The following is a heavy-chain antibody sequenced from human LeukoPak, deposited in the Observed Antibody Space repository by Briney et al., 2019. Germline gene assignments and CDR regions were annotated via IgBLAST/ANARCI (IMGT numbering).Heavy chain of an antibody. CDR1: GYTFTGYY. V-gene: IGHV1-2*02. CDR3: ARDSSSGYYDY. CDR2: INPNSGGT. J-gene: IGHJ4*02. Sequence: ASVTVSFTASGYTFTGYYMHWVRQAPGQGLEWMGWINPNSGGTNYAQKFQGRVTMTRDTSISTAYMELSRLRSDDTAVYYCARDSSSGYYDYWGQGTLVTVSS. D-gene: IGHD3-22*01.